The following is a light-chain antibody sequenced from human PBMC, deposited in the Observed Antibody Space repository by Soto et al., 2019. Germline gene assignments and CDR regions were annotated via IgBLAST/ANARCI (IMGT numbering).Light chain of an antibody. Sequence: EIVLTQSPATLSLSPGERATLSCMASQSVSSYLAWYQQKPGQAPRPLIYGTSTRATGIPVRFSGSGSGTDFTLTISSLQPEDFAVYFCHQDFNLPWTFGQGTKVDI. CDR3: HQDFNLPWT. CDR2: GTS. J-gene: IGKJ1*01. CDR1: QSVSSY. V-gene: IGKV3D-7*01.